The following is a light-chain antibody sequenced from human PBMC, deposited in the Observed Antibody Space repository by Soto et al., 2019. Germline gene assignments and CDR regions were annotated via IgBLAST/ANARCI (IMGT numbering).Light chain of an antibody. CDR1: QSVLHSSNNKNY. CDR3: QQYYSIPLT. CDR2: WAS. J-gene: IGKJ3*01. Sequence: DIVMTQSPDSLAVSLGERATINCKSSQSVLHSSNNKNYLTWYQQKPGQPPKLLIYWASTPESGVPDRFSGSGSGTDFTLTISSLQAEDVAVYYCQQYYSIPLTFGPGTKVDIK. V-gene: IGKV4-1*01.